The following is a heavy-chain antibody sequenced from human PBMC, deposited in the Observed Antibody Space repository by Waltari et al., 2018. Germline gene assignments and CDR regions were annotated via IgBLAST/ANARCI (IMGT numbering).Heavy chain of an antibody. V-gene: IGHV1-69*08. CDR1: GGTFSSYA. CDR3: ARKLEGYACDI. J-gene: IGHJ3*02. Sequence: QVQLVQSGAEVKKPGSSVKVSFKASGGTFSSYAISWVRQAPGQGLEWMGRIIPIFGTANYEQKFQGRVTITADKATSTAYMELSSLRSEDTAGYYCARKLEGYACDIWGQGTMVTVSS. D-gene: IGHD1-1*01. CDR2: IIPIFGTA.